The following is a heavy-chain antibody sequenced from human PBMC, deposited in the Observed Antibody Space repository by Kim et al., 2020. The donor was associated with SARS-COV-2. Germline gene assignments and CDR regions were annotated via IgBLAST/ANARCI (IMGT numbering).Heavy chain of an antibody. Sequence: GGSLRLSCAASGFTFSSYSMNWVRQAPGKGLEWVSSISSSSSYIYYADSVKGRFTISRDNAKNSLYLQMNSLRAEDTAVYYCARGIPSGSYQTNAFDYWGQGTLVTVSS. CDR1: GFTFSSYS. V-gene: IGHV3-21*01. D-gene: IGHD1-26*01. CDR2: ISSSSSYI. CDR3: ARGIPSGSYQTNAFDY. J-gene: IGHJ4*02.